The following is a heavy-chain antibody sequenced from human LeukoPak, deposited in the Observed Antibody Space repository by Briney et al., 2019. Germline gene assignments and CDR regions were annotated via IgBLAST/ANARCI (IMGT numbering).Heavy chain of an antibody. V-gene: IGHV4-39*01. CDR2: IYYSGYT. CDR3: AGASPSTVVTY. Sequence: SETLSLTCTVSGGSISNTNYYWGWIRQPPGKGLEWIGSIYYSGYTYYNPSLKSRVTISVEMSKNQFSLKLSSVTASDTAVYYCAGASPSTVVTYWGQGTLVTVSS. J-gene: IGHJ4*02. CDR1: GGSISNTNYY. D-gene: IGHD4-23*01.